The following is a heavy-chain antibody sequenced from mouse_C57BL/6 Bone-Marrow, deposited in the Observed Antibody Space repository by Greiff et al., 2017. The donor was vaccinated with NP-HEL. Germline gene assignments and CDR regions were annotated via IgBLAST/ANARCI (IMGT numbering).Heavy chain of an antibody. Sequence: QVQLQQPGAELVKPGASVKLSCKASGYNFTSYLMHWVKQRPGRGLEWIGRIDPNGGGTKYNEKFKSKATLTVDKPSSTAYMQLNSLTSEDSAVYYGARYYCGRSSFDYWGQGTTLTVSA. CDR2: IDPNGGGT. CDR3: ARYYCGRSSFDY. D-gene: IGHD1-1*01. J-gene: IGHJ2*01. CDR1: GYNFTSYL. V-gene: IGHV1-72*01.